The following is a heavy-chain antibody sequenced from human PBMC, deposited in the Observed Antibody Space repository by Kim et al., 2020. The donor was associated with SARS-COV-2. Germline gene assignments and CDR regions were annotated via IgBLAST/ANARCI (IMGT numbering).Heavy chain of an antibody. CDR1: GGTFSSYA. V-gene: IGHV1-69*13. Sequence: SVKVSCKASGGTFSSYAISWVRQAPGQGLEWMGGINPIFGTANYAQKFQGRVTITADESTSTAYMELSSLRSEDTAVYYCARGGWGQHGTKKYNWFDPWGQGTLVTVSS. D-gene: IGHD1-1*01. J-gene: IGHJ5*02. CDR3: ARGGWGQHGTKKYNWFDP. CDR2: INPIFGTA.